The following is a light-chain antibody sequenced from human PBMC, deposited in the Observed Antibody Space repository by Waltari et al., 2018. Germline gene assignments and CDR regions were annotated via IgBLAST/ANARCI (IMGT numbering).Light chain of an antibody. V-gene: IGLV1-36*01. CDR3: AAWDDSLNGVV. CDR2: YDD. Sequence: QSVLTQPPSVSGAPRQRVNISCSGSSPNIGNTAARWYQQLPGKAPNLLLSYDDLLPSGLSDRISDSKSGTSAFLAISGLQSEDEADYYCAAWDDSLNGVVFGGGTKLTVL. J-gene: IGLJ2*01. CDR1: SPNIGNTA.